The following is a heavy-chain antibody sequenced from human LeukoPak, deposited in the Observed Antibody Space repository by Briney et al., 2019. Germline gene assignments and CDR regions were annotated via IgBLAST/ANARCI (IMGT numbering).Heavy chain of an antibody. V-gene: IGHV3-23*01. CDR3: ARGGRANGVYDAFDI. D-gene: IGHD2-8*01. Sequence: PGGSLRLSCAASGFTFSSYGMSWVRQAPGKGLEWVSAISGSGGTTYYVDSVKGRFTISRDNAKNSLYLQMNTLRAEDTALYYCARGGRANGVYDAFDIWGQGTIVTVSS. CDR2: ISGSGGTT. J-gene: IGHJ3*02. CDR1: GFTFSSYG.